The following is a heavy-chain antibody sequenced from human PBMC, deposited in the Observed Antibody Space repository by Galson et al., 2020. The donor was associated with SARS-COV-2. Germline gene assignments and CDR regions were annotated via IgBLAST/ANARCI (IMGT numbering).Heavy chain of an antibody. J-gene: IGHJ4*02. CDR2: IYPDDSKT. CDR1: GYSFNNYW. CDR3: ARHTSGSGDY. Sequence: KVSCRGSGYSFNNYWIGWVRQMPGRGLEWMGVIYPDDSKTRYSPSFEGQVTISADKSFNTAYLQWSSLKASDTAIYYCARHTSGSGDYWGQGSLVTVSS. V-gene: IGHV5-51*01. D-gene: IGHD3-10*01.